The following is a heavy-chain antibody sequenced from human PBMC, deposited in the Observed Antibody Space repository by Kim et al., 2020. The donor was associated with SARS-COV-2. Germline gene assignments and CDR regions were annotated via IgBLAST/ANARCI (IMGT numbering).Heavy chain of an antibody. Sequence: ASVKVSCKVSGYTLTELSMHWVRQAPGKGLEWMGGFDPEDGETIYAQKFQGRVTMTEDTSTDTAYMELSSLRSEDTAVYYCATRFDYGGNSALDYWGQGTLVTVSS. CDR1: GYTLTELS. D-gene: IGHD4-17*01. J-gene: IGHJ4*02. CDR2: FDPEDGET. V-gene: IGHV1-24*01. CDR3: ATRFDYGGNSALDY.